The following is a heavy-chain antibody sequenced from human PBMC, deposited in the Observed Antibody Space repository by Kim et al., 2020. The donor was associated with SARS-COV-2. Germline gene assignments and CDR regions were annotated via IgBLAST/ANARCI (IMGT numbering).Heavy chain of an antibody. D-gene: IGHD3-3*01. J-gene: IGHJ6*02. CDR2: IIPIFGTA. CDR3: ARDDRSGYYDFWSGYYYYYGMDV. Sequence: SVKVSCKASGGTFSSYAISWVRQAPGQGLEWMGGIIPIFGTANYAQKFQGRVTITADESTSTAYMELSSLRSEDTAVYYCARDDRSGYYDFWSGYYYYYGMDVWGQGTTVTVSS. CDR1: GGTFSSYA. V-gene: IGHV1-69*13.